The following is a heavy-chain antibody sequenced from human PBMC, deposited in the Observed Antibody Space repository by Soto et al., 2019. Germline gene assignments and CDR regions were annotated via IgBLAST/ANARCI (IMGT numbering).Heavy chain of an antibody. CDR2: INHSGST. CDR1: GGSFSGYY. Sequence: SETLSLTCAVYGGSFSGYYWSWIRQPPGKGLEWIGEINHSGSTNYNPSLKSRVTISVDTSKNQFSLKLSSVTAADTAVYYCARGPGVNEEVRGAYEGYYYYYMDVWGKGTTVTVSS. CDR3: ARGPGVNEEVRGAYEGYYYYYMDV. J-gene: IGHJ6*03. D-gene: IGHD3-10*01. V-gene: IGHV4-34*01.